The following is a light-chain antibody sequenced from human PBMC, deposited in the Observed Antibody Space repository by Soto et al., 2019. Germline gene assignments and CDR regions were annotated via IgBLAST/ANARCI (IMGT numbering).Light chain of an antibody. CDR1: SSDVGGYNY. J-gene: IGLJ1*01. V-gene: IGLV2-14*01. CDR2: EVS. CDR3: SSYTSSSTSYV. Sequence: QSALTQPASVSGSPGQSITISCTGTSSDVGGYNYVSWYQQHPGKAPELMIYEVSNRPSGVSNRFSGSKSGNTASLTISGLQAEDEADYYCSSYTSSSTSYVFGTGTKVTVL.